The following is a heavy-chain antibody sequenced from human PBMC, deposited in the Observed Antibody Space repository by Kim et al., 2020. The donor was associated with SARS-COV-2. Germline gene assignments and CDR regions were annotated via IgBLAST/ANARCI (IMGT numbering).Heavy chain of an antibody. CDR3: AKVPGGPQLYGFDY. V-gene: IGHV3-30*18. J-gene: IGHJ4*02. CDR2: ISYDGSNK. CDR1: GFTFSSYG. Sequence: GGSLRLSCAASGFTFSSYGMHWVRQAPGKGLEWVAVISYDGSNKYYADSVKGRFTISRDNSKNTLYLQMNSLRAEDTAVYYCAKVPGGPQLYGFDYWGQGTLVPVPS. D-gene: IGHD5-18*01.